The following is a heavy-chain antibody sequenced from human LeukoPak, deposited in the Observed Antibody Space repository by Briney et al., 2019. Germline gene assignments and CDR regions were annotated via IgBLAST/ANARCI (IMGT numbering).Heavy chain of an antibody. D-gene: IGHD5-18*01. V-gene: IGHV3-66*01. CDR1: EFSVGSNY. CDR2: IYSGGST. J-gene: IGHJ4*02. CDR3: AKEGGYSYGYPFDY. Sequence: GGSLRLSCAASEFSVGSNYMTWVRQAPGKGLEWVSLIYSGGSTYYADSVKGRFTISRDNSKNTLYLQMNSLRAEDTAVYYCAKEGGYSYGYPFDYWGQGTLVTVSS.